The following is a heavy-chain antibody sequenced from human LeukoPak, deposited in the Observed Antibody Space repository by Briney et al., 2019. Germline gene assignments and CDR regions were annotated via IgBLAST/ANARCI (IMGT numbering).Heavy chain of an antibody. Sequence: GASVKVSCKASGYTFTSYGISWVRQAPGQGLEWMGWISAYNGNTNYAQKLQGRATMTTDTSTSTAYMELRSLRSDDTAVYYCATVAGGYRDYYYYYYMDVWGKGTTVTVSS. CDR1: GYTFTSYG. CDR3: ATVAGGYRDYYYYYYMDV. CDR2: ISAYNGNT. D-gene: IGHD3-22*01. V-gene: IGHV1-18*01. J-gene: IGHJ6*03.